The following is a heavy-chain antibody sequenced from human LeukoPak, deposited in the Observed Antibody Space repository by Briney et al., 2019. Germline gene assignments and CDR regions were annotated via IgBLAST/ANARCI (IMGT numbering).Heavy chain of an antibody. CDR2: ISGSGSTT. V-gene: IGHV3-23*01. Sequence: GGSLRLSCAASGFTFSSYAMTWVRQAPGKGLEWVSAISGSGSTTYYADSVKGRFTISRDNSKNTLYLQMSSLRAEDTAVYYCAKVADYYGPGKYSNFDYWGQGTLVTVSS. CDR3: AKVADYYGPGKYSNFDY. D-gene: IGHD3-10*01. J-gene: IGHJ4*02. CDR1: GFTFSSYA.